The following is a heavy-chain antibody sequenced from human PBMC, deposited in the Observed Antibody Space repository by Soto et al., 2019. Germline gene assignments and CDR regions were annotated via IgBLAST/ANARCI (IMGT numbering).Heavy chain of an antibody. CDR1: GGSISSSNW. J-gene: IGHJ5*02. CDR3: ARDVLRYFDWSPP. D-gene: IGHD3-9*01. V-gene: IGHV4-4*02. Sequence: QVQLQESGPGLVKPSGTLSLTCAVSGGSISSSNWWSWVRQPPGKGLEWIGEIYHSGSTNYNPSRRGGGGGAGGRGGRRGGGGVGGGGGGGRAVYYCARDVLRYFDWSPPWGQGTLVTVSS. CDR2: IYHSGST.